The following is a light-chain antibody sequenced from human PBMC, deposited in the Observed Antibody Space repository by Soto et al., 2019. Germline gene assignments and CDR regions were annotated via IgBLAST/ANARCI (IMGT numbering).Light chain of an antibody. CDR2: GAS. CDR1: QSVTSNY. J-gene: IGKJ1*01. V-gene: IGKV3-20*01. Sequence: EIVLTQSPGTLSLSPGERATLSCSASQSVTSNYLAWYQQTPCQAPRLLFFGASIRATGIPDRISGSGSGTDFTLTISRLEPEDSAVYHCQQYGSSPTTFGQGTKVYIK. CDR3: QQYGSSPTT.